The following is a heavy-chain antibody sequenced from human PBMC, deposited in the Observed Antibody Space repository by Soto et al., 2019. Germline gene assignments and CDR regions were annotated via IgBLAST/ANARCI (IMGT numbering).Heavy chain of an antibody. CDR3: AKGRKVVVVAANLPQDAFDI. CDR1: GFTFSSYA. J-gene: IGHJ3*02. CDR2: ISGSGGST. Sequence: GGSLRLSCAASGFTFSSYAMSWVRQAPGKGLEWVSAISGSGGSTYYADSVKGRFTISRDNSKNTLYLQMNSLRAEDTAVYYCAKGRKVVVVAANLPQDAFDIWGQGTMVTVSS. D-gene: IGHD2-15*01. V-gene: IGHV3-23*01.